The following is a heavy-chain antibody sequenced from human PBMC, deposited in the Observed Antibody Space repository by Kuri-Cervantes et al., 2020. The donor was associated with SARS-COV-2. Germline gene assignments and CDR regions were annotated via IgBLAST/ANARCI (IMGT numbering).Heavy chain of an antibody. Sequence: GESLKISCTASGFTFGDYAMSWVRQAPGKGLEWVGRIKSKTDGGTTDYAAPVKGRFTISRDDSKNTLYLQMNSLKTEDTAVYYCTSSTAIFGVDAFDIWGQGTMVTVSS. V-gene: IGHV3-15*01. D-gene: IGHD3-3*01. J-gene: IGHJ3*02. CDR2: IKSKTDGGTT. CDR3: TSSTAIFGVDAFDI. CDR1: GFTFGDYA.